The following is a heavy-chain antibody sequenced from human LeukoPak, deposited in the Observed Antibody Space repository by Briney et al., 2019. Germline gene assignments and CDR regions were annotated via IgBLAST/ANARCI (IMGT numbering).Heavy chain of an antibody. J-gene: IGHJ4*02. Sequence: PSETLSLTCTVSGGPISSGGYYWSWIRQHPGKGLEWIGYIYYSGSTYYNPSLKSRVTISVDTSKNQFSLKLSSVTAADTAVYYCARDTRSGRLFDYWGQGTLVTVSS. CDR1: GGPISSGGYY. CDR2: IYYSGST. CDR3: ARDTRSGRLFDY. D-gene: IGHD3-3*01. V-gene: IGHV4-31*03.